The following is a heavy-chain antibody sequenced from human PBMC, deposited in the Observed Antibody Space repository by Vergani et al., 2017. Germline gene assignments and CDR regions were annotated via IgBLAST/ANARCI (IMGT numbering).Heavy chain of an antibody. V-gene: IGHV1-69*04. CDR1: GGTFSSYA. D-gene: IGHD2-2*02. CDR3: ARAKPNQDCSSTSCYTGRWFDP. J-gene: IGHJ5*02. Sequence: QVQLVQSGAEVKKPGASVKVSCKASGGTFSSYAISWVRQAPGQGLEWMGRIIPILGIANYAQKFQGRVTITADKSTSTAYMELSSLRSEDTAVYYCARAKPNQDCSSTSCYTGRWFDPWGQGTLVTVSS. CDR2: IIPILGIA.